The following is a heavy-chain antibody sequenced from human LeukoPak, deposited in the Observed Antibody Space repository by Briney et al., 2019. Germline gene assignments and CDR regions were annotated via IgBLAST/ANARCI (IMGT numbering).Heavy chain of an antibody. CDR2: ISSSSSYI. CDR1: GFTFSSYE. Sequence: PGGSLRLSCAASGFTFSSYEMNGVRQAPGKGLEWVSSISSSSSYIYYADSVKGRFTISRDNAKNSLYLQMNSLRAEDTAVYYCARGATGYSSGNYDYWGQGTLVTVSS. J-gene: IGHJ4*02. D-gene: IGHD6-19*01. V-gene: IGHV3-21*01. CDR3: ARGATGYSSGNYDY.